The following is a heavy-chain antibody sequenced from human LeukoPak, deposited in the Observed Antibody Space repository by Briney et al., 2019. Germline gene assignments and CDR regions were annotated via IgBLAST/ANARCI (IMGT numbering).Heavy chain of an antibody. Sequence: GGSLRLSCAASGFTFSSYAMSWVRQAPGKGLEWVSAISGSGGSTYYADSVKGRFTISRDNSKNTLYLRMNSLRAEDTAVYYCAKDISRIVVVPALLNYWGQGTLVTVSS. CDR2: ISGSGGST. V-gene: IGHV3-23*01. CDR1: GFTFSSYA. CDR3: AKDISRIVVVPALLNY. J-gene: IGHJ4*02. D-gene: IGHD2-2*01.